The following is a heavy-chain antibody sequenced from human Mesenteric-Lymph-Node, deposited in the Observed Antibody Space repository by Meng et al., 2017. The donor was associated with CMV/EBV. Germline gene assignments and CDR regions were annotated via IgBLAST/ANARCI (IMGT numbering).Heavy chain of an antibody. V-gene: IGHV1-24*01. D-gene: IGHD2-21*01. CDR3: ARGRRSFQIGS. Sequence: ASVKVSCKVSGYTVTELSMHWVRQAPGKGLEWMGGFDPEYGETIYAQKFQGRVTMTRDTSISTAYMELSSLRSEDTARYYCARGRRSFQIGSWGQGTLVTVSS. CDR2: FDPEYGET. CDR1: GYTVTELS. J-gene: IGHJ4*02.